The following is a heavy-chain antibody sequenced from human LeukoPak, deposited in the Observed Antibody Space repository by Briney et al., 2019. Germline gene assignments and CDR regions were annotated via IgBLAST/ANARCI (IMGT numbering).Heavy chain of an antibody. CDR2: VNPNSGDT. V-gene: IGHV1-2*02. CDR3: AKLDCTSNSCFDC. D-gene: IGHD2-2*01. CDR1: GYTFTDYY. Sequence: ASVKVSCKASGYTFTDYYIHWVRQAPGQGLEWMGWVNPNSGDTNYAQKFQGRVTMTRDTSISTAYMELSRLRSDDTAVYYCAKLDCTSNSCFDCWGQGTLVTVSP. J-gene: IGHJ4*02.